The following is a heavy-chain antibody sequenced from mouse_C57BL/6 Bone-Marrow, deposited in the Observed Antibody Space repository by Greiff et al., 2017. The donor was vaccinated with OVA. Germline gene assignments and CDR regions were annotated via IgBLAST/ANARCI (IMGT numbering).Heavy chain of an antibody. D-gene: IGHD4-1*01. CDR2: IYPRSGNT. J-gene: IGHJ2*01. CDR3: ARLGFYFDY. V-gene: IGHV1-81*01. CDR1: GSTFTSYG. Sequence: VMLVESGAELARPGASVKLSCKASGSTFTSYGISWVKQRTGQGLEWIGEIYPRSGNTYYNEKFKGKATLTADKSSSTAYMELRSLTSEDSAVCFCARLGFYFDYWGQGTTLTVSS.